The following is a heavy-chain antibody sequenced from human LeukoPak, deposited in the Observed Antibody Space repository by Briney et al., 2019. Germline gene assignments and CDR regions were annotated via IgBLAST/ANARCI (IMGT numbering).Heavy chain of an antibody. CDR1: GYSISSGYY. Sequence: SETLSLTCTVSGYSISSGYYRGWIRQPPGKGLECIGSIYHIGSTHYNPSLKSRVTTSVDPSKNQFSLKLSSVTAADTAVYYCARGTPYDYGGNAPFDYWGQGTLVTVSS. D-gene: IGHD4-23*01. J-gene: IGHJ4*02. V-gene: IGHV4-38-2*02. CDR3: ARGTPYDYGGNAPFDY. CDR2: IYHIGST.